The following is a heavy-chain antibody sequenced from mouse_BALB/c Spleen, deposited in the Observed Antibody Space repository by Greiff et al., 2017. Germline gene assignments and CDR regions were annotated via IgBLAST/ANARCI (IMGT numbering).Heavy chain of an antibody. Sequence: VQLQQSGAELAKPGASVKMSCKASGYTFTSYTMHWVKQRPGQGLEWIGYINPSSGYTNYNQKFKDKATLTADKSSSTAYMQLSSLTSEDSAVYYCARCELGRAWFAYWGQGTLVTVSA. CDR1: GYTFTSYT. V-gene: IGHV1-4*01. J-gene: IGHJ3*01. D-gene: IGHD4-1*01. CDR3: ARCELGRAWFAY. CDR2: INPSSGYT.